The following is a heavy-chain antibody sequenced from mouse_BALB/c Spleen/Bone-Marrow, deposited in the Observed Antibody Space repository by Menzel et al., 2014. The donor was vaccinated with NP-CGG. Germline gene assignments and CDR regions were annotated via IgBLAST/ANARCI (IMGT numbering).Heavy chain of an antibody. CDR3: VRSREYYFDY. V-gene: IGHV14-3*02. Sequence: VQLKESGAELVKPGASVKLSCTASGFNIKDTYMHWVKQRPEQGLEWIGRIDPANGNTKYDPKFQGKATITADTSSNTXXXQLSSLTSEDTAVYYCVRSREYYFDYWGQGTTLTVSS. D-gene: IGHD1-1*01. J-gene: IGHJ2*01. CDR1: GFNIKDTY. CDR2: IDPANGNT.